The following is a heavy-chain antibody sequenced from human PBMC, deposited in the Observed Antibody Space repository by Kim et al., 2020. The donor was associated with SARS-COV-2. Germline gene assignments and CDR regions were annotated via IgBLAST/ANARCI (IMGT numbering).Heavy chain of an antibody. CDR3: ARDIQPRATDY. CDR2: IKPDGSVT. J-gene: IGHJ4*02. V-gene: IGHV3-7*01. D-gene: IGHD1-1*01. Sequence: GGSLRLSCVVSGFSFSTSWMSWVRQAPGKGLEWVANIKPDGSVTSYVDSVKGRFTVSRDNAKNSLFLQMNSLRAEDTAIYYCARDIQPRATDYWGQGTL. CDR1: GFSFSTSW.